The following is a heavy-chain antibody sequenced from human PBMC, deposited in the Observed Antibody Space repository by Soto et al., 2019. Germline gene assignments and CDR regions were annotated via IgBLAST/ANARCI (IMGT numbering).Heavy chain of an antibody. CDR3: VRSDWFDP. CDR2: INGDGSAT. Sequence: HPGGSLRLSCTASGFAFSHYLMHWVRQAPGKGLMWVSRINGDGSATTYADSVKGRFTISRDNAKNTLYLQMNSLRAEDPAVYYCVRSDWFDPWAQGTLVTVSS. V-gene: IGHV3-74*01. J-gene: IGHJ5*02. CDR1: GFAFSHYL.